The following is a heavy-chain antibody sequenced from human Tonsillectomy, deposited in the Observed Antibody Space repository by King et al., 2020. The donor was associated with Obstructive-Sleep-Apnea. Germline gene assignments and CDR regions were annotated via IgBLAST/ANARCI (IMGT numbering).Heavy chain of an antibody. Sequence: VQLVESGGGLVQPGGSLRLSCAASGFTFNDYWMNWVRQAPGKGLEWVANINQDGSEIYYVDSLRGRFTISRDTAKNSLFLQMSSLRAEDTAVYYCAREKHLIGAVSDYYYGMDVWGRGTTVTVSS. J-gene: IGHJ6*02. CDR2: INQDGSEI. D-gene: IGHD2/OR15-2a*01. CDR1: GFTFNDYW. V-gene: IGHV3-7*01. CDR3: AREKHLIGAVSDYYYGMDV.